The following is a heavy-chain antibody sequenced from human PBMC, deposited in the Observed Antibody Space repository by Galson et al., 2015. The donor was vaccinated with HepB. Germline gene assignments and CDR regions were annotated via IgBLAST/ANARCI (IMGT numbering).Heavy chain of an antibody. CDR2: IYPGDSDT. Sequence: QSGAEVKKPGESLKISCKGSGYSFTSYWIGWVRQMPGKGLEWMGIIYPGDSDTRYSPSFQGQVTISADKSISTAYLQWSSLKASDTAMYYCARLKRATEPRSESPWWFDPWGQGTLVTVSS. J-gene: IGHJ5*02. CDR1: GYSFTSYW. V-gene: IGHV5-51*01. D-gene: IGHD5-24*01. CDR3: ARLKRATEPRSESPWWFDP.